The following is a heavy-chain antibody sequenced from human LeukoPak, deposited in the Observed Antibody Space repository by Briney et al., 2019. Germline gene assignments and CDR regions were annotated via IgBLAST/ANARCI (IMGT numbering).Heavy chain of an antibody. V-gene: IGHV1-2*02. D-gene: IGHD6-19*01. CDR2: IKPDSGSS. CDR1: GYTFTAYY. CDR3: ARARVPIAVAGLYYFDS. J-gene: IGHJ4*02. Sequence: AASVKVSFKASGYTFTAYYIHWLRQAPGQGPEWMGWIKPDSGSSHYAQKFQGRVTMTRDTSSNSAYMDLTSLKSDDTALYYCARARVPIAVAGLYYFDSWGQGALVTVSS.